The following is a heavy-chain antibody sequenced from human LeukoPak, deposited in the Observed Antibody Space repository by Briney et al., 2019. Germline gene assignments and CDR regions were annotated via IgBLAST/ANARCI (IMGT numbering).Heavy chain of an antibody. J-gene: IGHJ4*02. D-gene: IGHD3-16*01. CDR1: GGSISSSSYY. V-gene: IGHV4-39*01. CDR3: ARRSGGGDYYFDY. Sequence: SETLSLTCTVSGGSISSSSYYWGWIRQPPGKGLEWIGSIYYSGSTYYNPSLKSRVTISVDTSKNQFSLNLSSVTAADTAVYYCARRSGGGDYYFDYWGQGTLVTVSS. CDR2: IYYSGST.